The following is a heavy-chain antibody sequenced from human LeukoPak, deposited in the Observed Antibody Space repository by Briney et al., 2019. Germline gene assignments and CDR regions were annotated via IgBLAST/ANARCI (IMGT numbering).Heavy chain of an antibody. D-gene: IGHD6-13*01. CDR2: ISGSGGST. CDR1: GFTFSSYG. J-gene: IGHJ4*02. CDR3: AKDPDSRSWYPPLRSDY. Sequence: PGGSLRLSRAASGFTFSSYGMSWVRQDPGKGLEWVSAISGSGGSTYYADSVKGRFTISRDNSKNTLYLQMNSLRAEDTAVYYCAKDPDSRSWYPPLRSDYWGQGTMVTVSS. V-gene: IGHV3-23*01.